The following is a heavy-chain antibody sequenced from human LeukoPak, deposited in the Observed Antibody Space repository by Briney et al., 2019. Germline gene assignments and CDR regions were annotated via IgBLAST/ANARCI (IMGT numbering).Heavy chain of an antibody. CDR1: GSTFSTSW. Sequence: GGSLRLSCAASGSTFSTSWMSWVRQAPGKGLEWMANIFQDGNEKYYVDSVKGRFTISRDNAKNSLYLQMNSLRVEDTAVYYCARTIVEVRAASDVFDIWGQGTMVTVSS. CDR2: IFQDGNEK. V-gene: IGHV3-7*01. J-gene: IGHJ3*02. CDR3: ARTIVEVRAASDVFDI. D-gene: IGHD2-2*01.